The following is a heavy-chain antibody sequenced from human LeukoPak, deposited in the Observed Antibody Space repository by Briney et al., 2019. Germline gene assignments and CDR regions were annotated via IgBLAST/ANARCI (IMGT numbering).Heavy chain of an antibody. CDR1: GFTFSSYG. J-gene: IGHJ4*02. CDR3: AKGSRVGHLSY. CDR2: IYSGGST. V-gene: IGHV3-66*02. D-gene: IGHD2-2*01. Sequence: GGTLRLSCAPSGFTFSSYGMSWVRQAPGKGLEWVSVIYSGGSTYYADSVKGRFTISRDNSKNTLYLQMNSLRAEDTAVYYCAKGSRVGHLSYWGQGTLVTVSS.